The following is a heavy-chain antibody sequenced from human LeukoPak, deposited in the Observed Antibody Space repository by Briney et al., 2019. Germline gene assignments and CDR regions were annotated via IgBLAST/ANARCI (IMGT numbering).Heavy chain of an antibody. V-gene: IGHV3-30-3*01. CDR2: ISYDGSNK. CDR1: GFTFSSYA. Sequence: GGSLRLSCAASGFTFSSYAMHWVRQAPGKGLEWVAVISYDGSNKYYADSVKGRFTISRDNAKNSLFLQMNSLRAEDTAVYYCAREGVYAMDVWGQGTTVTVSS. CDR3: AREGVYAMDV. J-gene: IGHJ6*02. D-gene: IGHD2-8*01.